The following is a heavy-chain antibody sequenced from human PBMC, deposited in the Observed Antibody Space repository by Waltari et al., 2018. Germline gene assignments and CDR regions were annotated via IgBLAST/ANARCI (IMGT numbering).Heavy chain of an antibody. CDR1: GYTFTSYY. D-gene: IGHD2-15*01. V-gene: IGHV1-46*01. CDR2: INPSGGST. Sequence: QVQLVQSGAEVKKPGASVKVSCKASGYTFTSYYMHWVRQAPGQGLEWMGLINPSGGSTSYAQKFQGRVTITRDTSTSTVYMELSSLRSEDTAVYYCASRVGGGYYGMDVWGQGTTVTVSS. CDR3: ASRVGGGYYGMDV. J-gene: IGHJ6*02.